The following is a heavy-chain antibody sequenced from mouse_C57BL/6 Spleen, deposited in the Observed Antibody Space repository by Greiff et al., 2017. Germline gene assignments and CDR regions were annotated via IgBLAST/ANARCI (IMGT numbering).Heavy chain of an antibody. CDR3: ARGGVHYPYAMDY. CDR2: IYPGSGST. Sequence: QVQLQQSGAELVKPGASVKMSCKASGYTFTSYWITWVKQRPGQGLEWIGDIYPGSGSTNYNEKFKSKATLTVDTSSSTAYMQLSSLTSEDSAVYNCARGGVHYPYAMDYWGQGTSVTVSS. CDR1: GYTFTSYW. D-gene: IGHD5-5*01. V-gene: IGHV1-55*01. J-gene: IGHJ4*01.